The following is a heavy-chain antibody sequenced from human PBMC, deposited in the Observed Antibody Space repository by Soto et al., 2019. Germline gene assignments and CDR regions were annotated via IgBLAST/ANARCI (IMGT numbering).Heavy chain of an antibody. CDR2: IYYSGVT. D-gene: IGHD2-2*01. CDR3: ARDQNGCSSFGCSGVDV. J-gene: IGHJ6*02. V-gene: IGHV4-30-4*01. Sequence: QVQLQESGPGLVKPSQTLSLTCTVSGGSISSGDYYWSWIRQPPGKGLEWIGYIYYSGVTYYNPSLKSRVMISVDTSKNQFTPKLSSVTAADTAVYYCARDQNGCSSFGCSGVDVWGQGTAVTVSS. CDR1: GGSISSGDYY.